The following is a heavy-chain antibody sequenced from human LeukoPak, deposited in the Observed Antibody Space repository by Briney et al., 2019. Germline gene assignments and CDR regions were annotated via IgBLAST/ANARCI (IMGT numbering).Heavy chain of an antibody. CDR2: IWYDGSKK. Sequence: GGSLRLSCAASEFIFSNYGMHWVRQASGKGLEWVAVIWYDGSKKYYADSVKGRFTISRDNSKNTLFLQMNSLRVEDTAVYYCAREFYTYYFDYWGQGTPVTVPS. V-gene: IGHV3-33*01. J-gene: IGHJ4*02. D-gene: IGHD3-16*01. CDR3: AREFYTYYFDY. CDR1: EFIFSNYG.